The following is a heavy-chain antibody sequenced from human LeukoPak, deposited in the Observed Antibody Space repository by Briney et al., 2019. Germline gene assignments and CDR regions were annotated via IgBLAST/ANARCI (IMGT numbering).Heavy chain of an antibody. J-gene: IGHJ4*02. D-gene: IGHD6-13*01. CDR3: AKGGYSSSPYFDY. Sequence: GRSLRLSCAASGFTFENHAMHWVRQVPGKGLEWVSGISWNSGGIGYADSVKGQFTISRDNAKNSLYLQMNSLRAEDMALYYCAKGGYSSSPYFDYWGQGTLVTVSS. CDR1: GFTFENHA. V-gene: IGHV3-9*03. CDR2: ISWNSGGI.